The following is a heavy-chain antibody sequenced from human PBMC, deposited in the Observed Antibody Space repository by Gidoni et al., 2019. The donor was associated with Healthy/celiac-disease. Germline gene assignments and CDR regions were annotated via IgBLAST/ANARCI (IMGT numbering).Heavy chain of an antibody. D-gene: IGHD3-10*01. CDR2: IIPIFGTA. Sequence: QVQLVQSGAEVKKPGSSVKVSCKASGGTFSSYAISWVRQAPGQGLEWMGGIIPIFGTANYAQKFQGRVTITADESTSTAYMELSSLRSEDTAVYYCARYTMVRGVKAFDYWGQGTLVTVSS. J-gene: IGHJ4*02. CDR3: ARYTMVRGVKAFDY. V-gene: IGHV1-69*01. CDR1: GGTFSSYA.